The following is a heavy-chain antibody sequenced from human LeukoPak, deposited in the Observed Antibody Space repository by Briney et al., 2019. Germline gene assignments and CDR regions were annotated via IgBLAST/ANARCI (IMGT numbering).Heavy chain of an antibody. CDR3: ARRNPPY. Sequence: GGSLRLSCAASGFTFTNYALIWVRQAPGKGLEWVSAISGRGTVYADAVKGRFTVSRDNSKNTLYLQMNSLRAEDTAVYYCARRNPPYCGQGTLVTVSS. V-gene: IGHV3-23*01. D-gene: IGHD2/OR15-2a*01. CDR2: ISGRGT. J-gene: IGHJ4*02. CDR1: GFTFTNYA.